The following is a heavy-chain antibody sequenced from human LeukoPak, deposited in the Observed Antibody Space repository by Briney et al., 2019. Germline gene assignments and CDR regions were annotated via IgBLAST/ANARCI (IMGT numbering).Heavy chain of an antibody. CDR3: ARDGATGKSWWFDP. CDR1: GYTFTGYY. D-gene: IGHD1-1*01. Sequence: ASVKVSCKASGYTFTGYYMHWVRQAPGQGLEWMGRINPNSGGTNYAQKFQGRVTMTRDTSISTAYMELSRLRSDDTAVYYCARDGATGKSWWFDPWGQGTLVTVSS. CDR2: INPNSGGT. V-gene: IGHV1-2*02. J-gene: IGHJ5*02.